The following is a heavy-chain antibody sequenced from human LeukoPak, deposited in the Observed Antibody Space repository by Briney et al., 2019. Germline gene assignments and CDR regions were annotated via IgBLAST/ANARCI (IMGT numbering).Heavy chain of an antibody. CDR2: ISYDGSNK. J-gene: IGHJ4*02. Sequence: PGRSLRLSCAASGFTFSSYGMHWVRQAPGKGLEWVAVISYDGSNKYYADSVKGRFTISRDNSKNTLYLQMNGLRVEDTAVYYCAKGGRSGWSHFDYWGQGTLVTVSS. CDR1: GFTFSSYG. D-gene: IGHD6-19*01. CDR3: AKGGRSGWSHFDY. V-gene: IGHV3-30*18.